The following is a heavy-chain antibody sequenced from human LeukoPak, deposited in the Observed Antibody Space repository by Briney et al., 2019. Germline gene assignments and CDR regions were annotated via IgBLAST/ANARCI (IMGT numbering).Heavy chain of an antibody. CDR1: GGSISSSSYY. Sequence: SETLSLTCTVSGGSISSSSYYWGWIRQPPGEGLEWIGSIYYSGSTYYNPSLKSRVTISVDTSKNQFSLKLSSVTAADTAVYYCARLMWYGNYWGQGTLVTVSS. J-gene: IGHJ4*02. CDR3: ARLMWYGNY. V-gene: IGHV4-39*01. D-gene: IGHD2-15*01. CDR2: IYYSGST.